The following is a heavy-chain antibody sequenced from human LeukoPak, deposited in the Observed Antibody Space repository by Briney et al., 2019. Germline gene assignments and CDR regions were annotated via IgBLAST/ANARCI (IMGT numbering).Heavy chain of an antibody. Sequence: SVKVSCKASGYTFTSYAISWVRQAPGQGLEWMGGIIPIFGTANYAQKFQGRVTITTDESTSTAYMELSSLRSEDTAVYYCARGSGGTIFPPDGDYWGQGTLVTVSS. CDR1: GYTFTSYA. D-gene: IGHD3-3*01. CDR3: ARGSGGTIFPPDGDY. V-gene: IGHV1-69*05. J-gene: IGHJ4*02. CDR2: IIPIFGTA.